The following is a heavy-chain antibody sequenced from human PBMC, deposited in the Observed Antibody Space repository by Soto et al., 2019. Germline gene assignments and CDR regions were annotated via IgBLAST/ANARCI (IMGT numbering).Heavy chain of an antibody. CDR2: ISYDGSNK. V-gene: IGHV3-30*18. Sequence: GGSLRLSCAASGFTFSSYGMHWVRQAPGKGLEWVAVISYDGSNKYYADSVKGRFTISRDNSKNTLYLQMNSLRAEDTAVYYCAKDKLESYFDYWGQGTLVTVSS. CDR1: GFTFSSYG. D-gene: IGHD1-1*01. CDR3: AKDKLESYFDY. J-gene: IGHJ4*02.